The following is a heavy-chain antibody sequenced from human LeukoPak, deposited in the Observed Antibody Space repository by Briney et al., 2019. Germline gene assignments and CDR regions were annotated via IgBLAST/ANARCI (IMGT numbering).Heavy chain of an antibody. CDR2: IDKNGREK. CDR3: ATYTQHFGAPGGTDY. J-gene: IGHJ4*02. CDR1: GFTFSNYW. Sequence: PGGSLRLSCTASGFTFSNYWMRWVRQAPGKGLEWVASIDKNGREKRYVDSVEGRFTISRDNAANSVYLQMTSLGAEDTAVYYCATYTQHFGAPGGTDYWGQGTLVTVSS. V-gene: IGHV3-7*01. D-gene: IGHD2-15*01.